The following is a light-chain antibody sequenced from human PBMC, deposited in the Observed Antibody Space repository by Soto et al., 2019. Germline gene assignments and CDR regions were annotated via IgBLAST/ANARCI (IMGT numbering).Light chain of an antibody. CDR3: QQSYSSPPT. J-gene: IGKJ1*01. CDR2: AAS. Sequence: DIQLTQSPSSLSASVGDKVAITCRASQSITYYLNWYQQIPGKAPKVLIYAASNLQSGVPSRFSGSRSGPDFTLTISSLQPEDFATYYCQQSYSSPPTFGQGTKVDIK. CDR1: QSITYY. V-gene: IGKV1-39*01.